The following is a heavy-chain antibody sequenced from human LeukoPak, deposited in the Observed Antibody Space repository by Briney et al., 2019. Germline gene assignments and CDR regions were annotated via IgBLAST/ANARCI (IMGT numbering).Heavy chain of an antibody. CDR1: GFTFSSYA. Sequence: GGSLRLSCAASGFTFSSYAMHWVRQAPGKGLEWVAVISYDGSNKYYADSVKGRFTISRDNSKNTLYLQMNSLRAEDTAVYYCARGRGGLMGYWGQGTLVTVSS. CDR2: ISYDGSNK. D-gene: IGHD3-16*01. V-gene: IGHV3-30*04. CDR3: ARGRGGLMGY. J-gene: IGHJ4*02.